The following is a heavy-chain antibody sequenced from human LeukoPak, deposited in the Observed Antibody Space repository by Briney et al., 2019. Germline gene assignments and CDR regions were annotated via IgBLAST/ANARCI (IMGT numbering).Heavy chain of an antibody. CDR2: MNPNSGNR. CDR1: GYTFTSYD. J-gene: IGHJ3*02. CDR3: ARENSSSWYNNAFDI. Sequence: ASVKVSCKAFGYTFTSYDINWVRQATGQGLEWMGWMNPNSGNRGYAQKFQGRVTITRDTSISTAYMELSSLRSEDTAVYYCARENSSSWYNNAFDIWGQGTMVTVSS. D-gene: IGHD6-13*01. V-gene: IGHV1-8*03.